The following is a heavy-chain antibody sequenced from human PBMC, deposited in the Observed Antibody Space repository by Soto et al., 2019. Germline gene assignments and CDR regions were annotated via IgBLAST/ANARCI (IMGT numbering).Heavy chain of an antibody. J-gene: IGHJ6*02. CDR2: ISAYNGNT. V-gene: IGHV1-18*04. Sequence: ASVTVSCKASGYTFTSYGISWVRQAPGQGLEWMGWISAYNGNTNYGQKLQGRVNMTTATSTSTAYTELRSLRSDDTAVYYCAIGGRIVVVPAAIRGLHYYYYGMDVWGQGTTVTVFS. CDR3: AIGGRIVVVPAAIRGLHYYYYGMDV. CDR1: GYTFTSYG. D-gene: IGHD2-2*02.